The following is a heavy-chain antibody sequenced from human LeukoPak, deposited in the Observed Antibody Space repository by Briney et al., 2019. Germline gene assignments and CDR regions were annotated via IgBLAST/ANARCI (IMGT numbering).Heavy chain of an antibody. CDR3: ARDADIAVAGISSANWFDP. CDR2: IIPIFGMA. J-gene: IGHJ5*02. CDR1: GGTFSSYA. D-gene: IGHD6-19*01. Sequence: SVKVSCKAPGGTFSSYAISWVRQAPGQGLEWMGRIIPIFGMANHAQNFQGRVTITADKSTSTAYMELSSLTSEDTAVYFCARDADIAVAGISSANWFDPWGQGTLVTVSA. V-gene: IGHV1-69*04.